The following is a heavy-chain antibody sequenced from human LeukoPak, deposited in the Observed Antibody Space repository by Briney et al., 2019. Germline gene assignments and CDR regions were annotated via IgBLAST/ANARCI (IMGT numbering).Heavy chain of an antibody. CDR1: GYSFTSYW. CDR3: ARHGERWDGYNQPPYYYYYGMDV. D-gene: IGHD5-24*01. V-gene: IGHV5-51*01. J-gene: IGHJ6*02. CDR2: IYPGDSDT. Sequence: GESLKISCKGSGYSFTSYWIGWVRQMPGKGLEWMGIIYPGDSDTRYSPSFQGQVTISADKSISTAYLQWSSLKASDTAMYYCARHGERWDGYNQPPYYYYYGMDVWGQGTTVTVSS.